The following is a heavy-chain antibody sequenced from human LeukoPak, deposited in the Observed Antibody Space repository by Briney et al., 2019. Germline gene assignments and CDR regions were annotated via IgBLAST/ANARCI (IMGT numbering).Heavy chain of an antibody. Sequence: SETLSLTCTVSGGSVSRGNYYGSWIRQPPGEGLEGIGYIYYSGCTNCNPSLKRRVTISVDTSKNQFSLKLRSVNAAHTAVYYCATLVGANWGQGPMVTVSS. CDR1: GGSVSRGNYY. CDR2: IYYSGCT. V-gene: IGHV4-61*01. CDR3: ATLVGAN. J-gene: IGHJ3*01. D-gene: IGHD1-26*01.